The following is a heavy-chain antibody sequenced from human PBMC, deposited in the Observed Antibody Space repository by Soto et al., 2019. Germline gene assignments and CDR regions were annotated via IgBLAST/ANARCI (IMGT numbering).Heavy chain of an antibody. CDR3: AKDPNGDYVCAFDI. CDR2: ISGRGGST. D-gene: IGHD3-16*01. CDR1: GFTFSNYA. V-gene: IGHV3-23*01. J-gene: IGHJ3*02. Sequence: EVQLLESGGGLVQPGGSLRLSCADSGFTFSNYAMSWVRQAAGKGLEWVSAISGRGGSTYYADSVKGRFTISRDNSKNTLYLQMNSLRVEDTAVYYCAKDPNGDYVCAFDIWDQGTMVTVSS.